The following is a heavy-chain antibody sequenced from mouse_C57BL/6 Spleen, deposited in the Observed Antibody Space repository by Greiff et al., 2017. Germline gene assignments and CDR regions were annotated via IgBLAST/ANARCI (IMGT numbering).Heavy chain of an antibody. CDR3: ARLRRGTTVVDY. CDR1: GFTFSSYA. J-gene: IGHJ2*01. Sequence: EVKVEESGGGLVKPGGSLKLSCAASGFTFSSYAMSWVRQTPEKRLEWVATISDGGSYTYYPDNVKGRFTISRDNAKNNLYLQMSHLKSEDTAMYYCARLRRGTTVVDYWGQGTTLTVSS. CDR2: ISDGGSYT. D-gene: IGHD1-1*01. V-gene: IGHV5-4*03.